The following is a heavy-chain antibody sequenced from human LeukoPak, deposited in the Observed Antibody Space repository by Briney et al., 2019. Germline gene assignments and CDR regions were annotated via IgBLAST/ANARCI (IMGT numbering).Heavy chain of an antibody. CDR1: GGSISSGGYS. V-gene: IGHV4-30-2*01. CDR2: IYHSGST. D-gene: IGHD6-13*01. CDR3: ARGYSSSRGSWFDP. J-gene: IGHJ5*02. Sequence: SETLSLTCAVSGGSISSGGYSWIWIRQPPGKGLEWLGYIYHSGSTYYNPSLKSRVTISVDRSKNQFSLKLSSVTAADTAVYYCARGYSSSRGSWFDPWGQGTLVTVSS.